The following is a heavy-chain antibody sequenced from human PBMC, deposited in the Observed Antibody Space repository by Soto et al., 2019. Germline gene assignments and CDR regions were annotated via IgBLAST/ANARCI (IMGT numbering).Heavy chain of an antibody. Sequence: QVQLVQSGAEVKKPGASVKVSCQTSGYNFSAYYFNWVRQAAGQGPEWMGWLNPRNGQTGYVQKFRGRVTMTRDTSIATVYLEPSRLTSEDTAIDFWARETDTAMVDYGGQGTLVTVSS. D-gene: IGHD5-18*01. J-gene: IGHJ4*02. CDR1: GYNFSAYY. CDR2: LNPRNGQT. V-gene: IGHV1-8*01. CDR3: ARETDTAMVDY.